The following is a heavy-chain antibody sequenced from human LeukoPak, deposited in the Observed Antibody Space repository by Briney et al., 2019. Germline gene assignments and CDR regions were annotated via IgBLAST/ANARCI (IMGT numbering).Heavy chain of an antibody. V-gene: IGHV1-18*01. CDR1: GYTFTSYG. J-gene: IGHJ4*02. D-gene: IGHD3-9*01. CDR2: ISAYNGNT. Sequence: ASVXVSCKASGYTFTSYGIRWVRQAPGQGLEWMGWISAYNGNTNYAQKLQGRVTMTTDTSTSTAYMELRSLRSDDTAVYYCARALPPYYDILTGYHDYWGQGTLVTVSS. CDR3: ARALPPYYDILTGYHDY.